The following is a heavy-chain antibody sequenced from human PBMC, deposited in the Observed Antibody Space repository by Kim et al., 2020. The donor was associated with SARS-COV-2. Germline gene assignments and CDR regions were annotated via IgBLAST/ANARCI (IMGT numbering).Heavy chain of an antibody. CDR2: IRQDGNEE. CDR3: ARDRGWLRPSDY. V-gene: IGHV3-7*03. J-gene: IGHJ4*02. D-gene: IGHD5-12*01. Sequence: GGSLRLSCAASGFSFSGYWMSWVRQAPGKGLEWLATIRQDGNEESYADSVKGRFTISRDNAKNSVFLQMDSLRADDSGVYYCARDRGWLRPSDYWGQGILVIVSS. CDR1: GFSFSGYW.